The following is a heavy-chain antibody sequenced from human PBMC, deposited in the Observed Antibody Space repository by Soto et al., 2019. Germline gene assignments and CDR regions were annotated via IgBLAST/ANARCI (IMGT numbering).Heavy chain of an antibody. CDR1: GGTFSSYA. V-gene: IGHV1-69*01. D-gene: IGHD6-6*01. CDR2: IIPIFGTA. CDR3: ARIKADRKNWFDT. Sequence: QVQLVQSGAEVKKPGSSVKVSCKASGGTFSSYAISWVRQAPGQGLEWMGGIIPIFGTANYAQKFQGRVTITADESTSTGNRERSSQRTEDTDGYYCARIKADRKNWFDTRGQGTLDTVSA. J-gene: IGHJ5*02.